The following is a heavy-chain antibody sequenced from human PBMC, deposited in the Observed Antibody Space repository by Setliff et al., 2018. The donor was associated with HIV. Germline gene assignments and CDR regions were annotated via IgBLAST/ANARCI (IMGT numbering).Heavy chain of an antibody. Sequence: ASGPTLVNPTETLTLTCTVSGFSLSNARMGVSWIRQPPGKALEWLAHIFSNDEKSYSTSLKSRLTISKDTSKSQVVLTMTNMDPVDTATYYCARISATHYDFWSGSIDYWGQGTLVTVS. D-gene: IGHD3-3*01. J-gene: IGHJ4*02. CDR2: IFSNDEK. V-gene: IGHV2-26*01. CDR1: GFSLSNARMG. CDR3: ARISATHYDFWSGSIDY.